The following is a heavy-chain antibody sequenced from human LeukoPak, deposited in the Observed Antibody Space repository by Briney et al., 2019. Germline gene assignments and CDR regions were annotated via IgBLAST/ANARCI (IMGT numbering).Heavy chain of an antibody. Sequence: SETLSLTCTVSGGSISSYYWSWIRQPAGKGLEWIGRIYTSGSTNYNPSLKSRVTISVDKSKNQFSLKLSSVTAADTAVYYCARERGVVVVPAARGYYFDYWGQQTVVTVSS. CDR1: GGSISSYY. CDR3: ARERGVVVVPAARGYYFDY. V-gene: IGHV4-4*07. CDR2: IYTSGST. J-gene: IGHJ4*02. D-gene: IGHD2-2*01.